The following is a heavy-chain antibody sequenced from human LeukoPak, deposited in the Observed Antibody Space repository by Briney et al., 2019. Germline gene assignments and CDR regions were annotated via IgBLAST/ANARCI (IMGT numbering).Heavy chain of an antibody. CDR2: ISSSGSTI. V-gene: IGHV3-11*01. CDR1: GFTFSDYY. D-gene: IGHD3-9*01. J-gene: IGHJ4*02. Sequence: GGSLRLSCAASGFTFSDYYMSWIRQAPGKGLEWVSYISSSGSTIYYADSVKGRFTISRDNAKNSLYLQMNSLRAEDTAVYYCASGRLRYFDWLLESLDYWGQGTLVTVSS. CDR3: ASGRLRYFDWLLESLDY.